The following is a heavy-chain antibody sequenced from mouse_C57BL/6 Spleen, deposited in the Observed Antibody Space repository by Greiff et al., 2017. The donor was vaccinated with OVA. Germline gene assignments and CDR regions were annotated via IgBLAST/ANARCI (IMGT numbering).Heavy chain of an antibody. J-gene: IGHJ2*01. CDR3: ATHSNLDY. D-gene: IGHD2-5*01. CDR2: INPSSGYT. CDR1: GYTFTSYT. V-gene: IGHV1-4*01. Sequence: QVQLQQSGAELARPGASVKMSCKASGYTFTSYTMHWVKQRPGQGLEWIGYINPSSGYTKYNQKFKDKATVTADKSSSTAYMQLSSLTSEDAAVYYCATHSNLDYWGQGTTLTVSS.